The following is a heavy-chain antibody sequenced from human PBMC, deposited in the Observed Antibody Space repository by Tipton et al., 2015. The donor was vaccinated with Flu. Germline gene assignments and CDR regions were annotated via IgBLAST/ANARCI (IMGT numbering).Heavy chain of an antibody. Sequence: TLSLTCTVSGGSFSNYYWNWIRQPPGKGLDWIGYIFYTGDTSYNPSLKSRVTISTETSKNQFSLKLTPVTAADTAVYYCATLQAPPGPLSWGQGTLVTVSS. CDR3: ATLQAPPGPLS. D-gene: IGHD6-13*01. CDR2: IFYTGDT. V-gene: IGHV4-59*12. J-gene: IGHJ5*02. CDR1: GGSFSNYY.